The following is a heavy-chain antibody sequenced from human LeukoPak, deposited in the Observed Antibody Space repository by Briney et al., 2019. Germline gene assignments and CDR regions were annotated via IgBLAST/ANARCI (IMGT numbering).Heavy chain of an antibody. Sequence: GGSLRLSCAASGFTFSSFSMTWVRQAPGKGLEWVSSIRSRGNYVYYADAVKGRLTVSRDNARNSLYLQINNLRAEDTAVYFCARDHGDSDYWGQGTLVTVSS. V-gene: IGHV3-21*01. D-gene: IGHD4-17*01. CDR2: IRSRGNYV. CDR1: GFTFSSFS. J-gene: IGHJ4*02. CDR3: ARDHGDSDY.